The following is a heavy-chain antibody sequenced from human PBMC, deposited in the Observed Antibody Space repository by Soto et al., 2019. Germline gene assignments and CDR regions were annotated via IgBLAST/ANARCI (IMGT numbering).Heavy chain of an antibody. D-gene: IGHD5-18*01. CDR3: ARDVAVSYSYGYYYYYGMDV. Sequence: GGSLRLSCAASGFTFSSYGMHWVRQAPGKGLEWVAVIWYDGSNKCYADSVKGRFTISRDKSKNTLYLQMNSLRAKDTSVYYCARDVAVSYSYGYYYYYGMDVWGQGTTVTVSS. CDR2: IWYDGSNK. CDR1: GFTFSSYG. V-gene: IGHV3-33*01. J-gene: IGHJ6*02.